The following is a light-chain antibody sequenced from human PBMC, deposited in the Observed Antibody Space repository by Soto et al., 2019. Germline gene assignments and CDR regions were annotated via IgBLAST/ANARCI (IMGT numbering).Light chain of an antibody. Sequence: QSALTQPPSASGSPGQSVTISCTGATSDIGTHNFVSWYQQRPGEHPRLVLYEVYKRPSGVPDRVSGSKSGNTASLTVSGRQAEDEADYYCRSFEGNKKLIFGGGTKLTVL. V-gene: IGLV2-8*01. CDR2: EVY. CDR3: RSFEGNKKLI. CDR1: TSDIGTHNF. J-gene: IGLJ2*01.